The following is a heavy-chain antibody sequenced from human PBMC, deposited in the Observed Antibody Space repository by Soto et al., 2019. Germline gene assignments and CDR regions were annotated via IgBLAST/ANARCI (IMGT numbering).Heavy chain of an antibody. D-gene: IGHD3-16*02. CDR3: TRDGTITFGGVLVPNWFDP. Sequence: GGSLRLSCAASGFTFINAWMSWVRQAPGKGLEWVGRIKSKAAGGTTDYAAPVKGRFTISRDDSKNTLYLQMNSLKTEDTAVYYCTRDGTITFGGVLVPNWFDPWGQGTLVTVSS. J-gene: IGHJ5*02. CDR2: IKSKAAGGTT. V-gene: IGHV3-15*01. CDR1: GFTFINAW.